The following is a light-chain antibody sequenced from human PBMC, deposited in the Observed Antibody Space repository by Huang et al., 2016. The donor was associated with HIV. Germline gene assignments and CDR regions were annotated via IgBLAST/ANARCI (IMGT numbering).Light chain of an antibody. J-gene: IGKJ4*01. Sequence: EIVLTQSPATLSLSPGDRATLSCRASRNITDQLNWYQQRPGQAPRLIVFDASNRATGIPPRFSGSGSGTAFTLTVSSLEPADFGVYFCQQRSYWPLTFGGGTKVEI. CDR3: QQRSYWPLT. V-gene: IGKV3-11*01. CDR2: DAS. CDR1: RNITDQ.